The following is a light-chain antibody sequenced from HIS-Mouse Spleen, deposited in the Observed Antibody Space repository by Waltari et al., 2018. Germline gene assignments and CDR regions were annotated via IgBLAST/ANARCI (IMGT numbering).Light chain of an antibody. CDR3: NSRDSSGNHYVV. CDR2: GKN. CDR1: SLRSYY. Sequence: SSELTQDPAVSVALGQTVRITCLGDSLRSYYATWYQQKPGQAPVLVIFGKNNRPSGIPDRFSGSSSGNTASLTITGAQAEDEADYYCNSRDSSGNHYVVFGGGTKLTGL. V-gene: IGLV3-19*01. J-gene: IGLJ2*01.